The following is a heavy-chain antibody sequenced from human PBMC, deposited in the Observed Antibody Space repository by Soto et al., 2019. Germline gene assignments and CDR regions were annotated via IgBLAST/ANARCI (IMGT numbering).Heavy chain of an antibody. J-gene: IGHJ6*03. CDR2: INHSGST. V-gene: IGHV4-34*01. D-gene: IGHD6-13*01. CDR1: GGSFSGYY. Sequence: QVQLQQWGAGLLKPSETLSLTCAVYGGSFSGYYWSWIRQPPGKGLEWIGEINHSGSTNYNPSLKSRVTIAVDTSKNQSSLKLSSVTAADTAVYYCARGGSRYSSSWYMSHYYMDVWGKGTTVTVSS. CDR3: ARGGSRYSSSWYMSHYYMDV.